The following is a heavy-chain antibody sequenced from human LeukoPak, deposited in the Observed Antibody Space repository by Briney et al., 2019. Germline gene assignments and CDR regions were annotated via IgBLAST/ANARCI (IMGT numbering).Heavy chain of an antibody. CDR1: GGSISSSSYY. J-gene: IGHJ5*02. D-gene: IGHD6-13*01. V-gene: IGHV4-39*07. Sequence: PSETLSLTCTVSGGSISSSSYYWGWIRQPPGKGLEWIGSIYYSGSTYYNPSLKSRVTISVDTSKNQFSLKLSSVTAADTAVYYCAREENSSWYRLHATNWFDPWGQGTLVTVSS. CDR2: IYYSGST. CDR3: AREENSSWYRLHATNWFDP.